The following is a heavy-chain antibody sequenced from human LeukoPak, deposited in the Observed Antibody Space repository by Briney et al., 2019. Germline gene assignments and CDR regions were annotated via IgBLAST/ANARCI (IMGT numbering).Heavy chain of an antibody. CDR1: GFTLSSYA. D-gene: IGHD2-8*01. CDR2: ISSSGSYT. J-gene: IGHJ4*02. V-gene: IGHV3-23*01. CDR3: AKDQDIILMVFTIGCDY. Sequence: GGSLRLSCAASGFTLSSYALSWVRQAPGKGLEWVSSISSSGSYTFYADSMKGRFTISRDNSKNTLFLQMNRLRAEDTAVYYCAKDQDIILMVFTIGCDYWGQGTLVTVSS.